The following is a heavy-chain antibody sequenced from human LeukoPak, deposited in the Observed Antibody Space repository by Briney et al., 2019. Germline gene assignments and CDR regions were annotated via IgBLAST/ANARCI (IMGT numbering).Heavy chain of an antibody. CDR2: ISYDGSNK. J-gene: IGHJ6*02. Sequence: GGSLRLSCAASGFTFSSYAMHWVRQAPGKGLEWVAVISYDGSNKYYADSVKGRFTISRDNSKNTLYLQMNSLRAEDTAVHYCARVRGGRSWYYYGMDVWGRGTTVTVSS. CDR3: ARVRGGRSWYYYGMDV. V-gene: IGHV3-30*04. CDR1: GFTFSSYA. D-gene: IGHD3-16*01.